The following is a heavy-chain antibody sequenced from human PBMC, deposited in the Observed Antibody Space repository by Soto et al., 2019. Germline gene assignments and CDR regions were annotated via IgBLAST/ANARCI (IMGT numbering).Heavy chain of an antibody. CDR1: GYTFTSYY. CDR3: ARDRSPRPVHYGMDV. J-gene: IGHJ6*02. V-gene: IGHV1-46*01. CDR2: INPSGGST. Sequence: RASVKVSCKASGYTFTSYYIHWVRQAPGQGLEWMGIINPSGGSTNYAEKLQGRVTMTRDTSTRTVYMEVSSLTSEDTAMYYCARDRSPRPVHYGMDVWGQGTTVTVSS. D-gene: IGHD6-19*01.